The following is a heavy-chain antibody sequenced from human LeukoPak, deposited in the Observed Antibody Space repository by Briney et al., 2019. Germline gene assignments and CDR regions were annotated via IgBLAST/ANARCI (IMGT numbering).Heavy chain of an antibody. CDR3: ARSGLMVRGVIIPLNWFDP. J-gene: IGHJ5*02. D-gene: IGHD3-10*01. Sequence: GASVKVSCKASGYTFTSYGISWVRQAPGQGLEWMGWISAYNGNTNYAQKLQGRVTMTTDTSTSTAYMELRSLRSDDTAVYYCARSGLMVRGVIIPLNWFDPWGQGTLVTVSS. CDR1: GYTFTSYG. CDR2: ISAYNGNT. V-gene: IGHV1-18*01.